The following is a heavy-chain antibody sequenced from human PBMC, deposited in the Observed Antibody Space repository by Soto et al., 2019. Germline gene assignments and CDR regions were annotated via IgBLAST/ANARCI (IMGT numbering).Heavy chain of an antibody. CDR2: MNPNSGNT. CDR1: GYTFTSYD. D-gene: IGHD5-12*01. Sequence: QVQLVQSGAEVKKPGASVKVSCKASGYTFTSYDINWVRQATGQGLEWMGWMNPNSGNTGYAQKFQGRVTMTRNTTRNTAYMELSSLRSEDTALYYCAREGQSGYGDAFDIWGQGTMVTVSS. CDR3: AREGQSGYGDAFDI. J-gene: IGHJ3*02. V-gene: IGHV1-8*01.